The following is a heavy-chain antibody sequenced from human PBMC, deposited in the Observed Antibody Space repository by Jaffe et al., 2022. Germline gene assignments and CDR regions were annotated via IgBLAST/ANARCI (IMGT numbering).Heavy chain of an antibody. V-gene: IGHV3-21*01. J-gene: IGHJ6*03. CDR2: ISSSSSYI. D-gene: IGHD2-15*01. CDR1: GFTFSTYT. CDR3: ARDGGPGRNYYMDV. Sequence: EVQLVESGGGLVKPGGSLRLSCAASGFTFSTYTMNWVRQAPGKGLEWVSSISSSSSYIYYADSLKGRFTISRDHAKDSLYLQMNSLRAEDTAVYYCARDGGPGRNYYMDVWGKGTTVTVSS.